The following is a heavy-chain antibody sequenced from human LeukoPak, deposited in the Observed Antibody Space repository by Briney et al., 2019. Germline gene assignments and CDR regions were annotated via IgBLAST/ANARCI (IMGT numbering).Heavy chain of an antibody. Sequence: ASVKVSCKASGGTFSSYAISWVRQAPGQGLEWMGGIIPIFGTVNYAQKFQGRVTITADKSTSTAYMELSSLRSDDTAVYYCARDMDSSSWYGYYYYYMDVWGKGTTVTVSS. CDR3: ARDMDSSSWYGYYYYYMDV. J-gene: IGHJ6*03. CDR2: IIPIFGTV. D-gene: IGHD6-13*01. CDR1: GGTFSSYA. V-gene: IGHV1-69*06.